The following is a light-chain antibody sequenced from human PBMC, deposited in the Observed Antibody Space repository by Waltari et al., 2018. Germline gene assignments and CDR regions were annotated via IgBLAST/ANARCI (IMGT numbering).Light chain of an antibody. CDR3: QQCYSTPWT. V-gene: IGKV4-1*01. CDR2: WAS. J-gene: IGKJ1*01. Sequence: DIVMTQSPDSLAVSLGERATINCKSSQSVLYSSNNKNYLAWYQQKPGQPPKLLIYWASTRESGVPDRFRGSGSGTDFTLTISSLQAEDVAVYYCQQCYSTPWTFGQGTKVEIK. CDR1: QSVLYSSNNKNY.